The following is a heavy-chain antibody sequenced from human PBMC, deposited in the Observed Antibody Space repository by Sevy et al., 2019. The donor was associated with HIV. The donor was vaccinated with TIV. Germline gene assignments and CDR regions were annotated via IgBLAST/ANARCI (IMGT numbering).Heavy chain of an antibody. CDR1: GFTFDDYW. CDR3: ARRYFDL. V-gene: IGHV3-7*01. Sequence: GGSLRLSCAASGFTFDDYWMQWVRQAPGQGLERVANIRQDGNELYYADSVKGRFTISRDNAKESLFLQMTNLRVEDTAIYYCARRYFDLWGQGTLVTVSS. J-gene: IGHJ4*02. CDR2: IRQDGNEL.